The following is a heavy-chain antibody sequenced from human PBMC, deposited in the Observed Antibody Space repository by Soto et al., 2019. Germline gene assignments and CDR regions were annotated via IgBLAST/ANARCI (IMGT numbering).Heavy chain of an antibody. V-gene: IGHV1-69*02. CDR2: IIPILCLA. CDR3: ASPINGSGGSCYFSYFDY. D-gene: IGHD2-15*01. CDR1: GGPFSSYS. J-gene: IGHJ4*02. Sequence: QVQLVQSGAEVKTPGSSVKVSCKASGGPFSSYSISWVRQAPGQGLEWMGRIIPILCLANYAQKFQGRVTITADKSTSTVYLDLSSLRSGVTAVYYCASPINGSGGSCYFSYFDYWGQGTLVTVSS.